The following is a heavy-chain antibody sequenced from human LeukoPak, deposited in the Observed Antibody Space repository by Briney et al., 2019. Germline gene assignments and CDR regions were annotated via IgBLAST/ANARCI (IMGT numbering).Heavy chain of an antibody. CDR2: ISSSGSTI. V-gene: IGHV3-48*03. D-gene: IGHD6-13*01. J-gene: IGHJ4*02. CDR3: ARGAMAAAGTCSDY. CDR1: GFTFSSYE. Sequence: PGGSLRPSCAASGFTFSSYEMNWVRQAPGKGLEWVSYISSSGSTIYYADSVKGRFTISRDYAKKSLYLQMNTLRAEDTAVYYCARGAMAAAGTCSDYWGQGTLVTVSS.